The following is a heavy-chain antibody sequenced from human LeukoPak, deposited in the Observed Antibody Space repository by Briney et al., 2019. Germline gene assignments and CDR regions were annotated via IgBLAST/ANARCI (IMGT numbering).Heavy chain of an antibody. CDR2: ISYDGSNT. CDR3: ARTLGYCSSTNCFLTFDY. CDR1: GFTFSSYG. Sequence: PGGSLRLSCAASGFTFSSYGIHWVRQAPGKGLEWVAAISYDGSNTYYADSGKGRFTISRDNSKNTLYLQMNSLRAEDTAVYYCARTLGYCSSTNCFLTFDYWGQGTLVTVSS. J-gene: IGHJ4*02. D-gene: IGHD2-2*01. V-gene: IGHV3-33*05.